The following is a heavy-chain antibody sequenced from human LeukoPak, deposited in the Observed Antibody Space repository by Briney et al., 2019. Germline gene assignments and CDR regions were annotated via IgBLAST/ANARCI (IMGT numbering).Heavy chain of an antibody. CDR3: ASPTRAVGDHYYYYGMDV. CDR1: GGTFSSYA. V-gene: IGHV1-69*17. D-gene: IGHD3-16*01. J-gene: IGHJ6*02. Sequence: ASVKVSCKASGGTFSSYAISWVRQAPGQGLEXXXXXXXXFGIANYAQKFQGRVTITADKSTSTAYMELSSLRSEDTAVYYCASPTRAVGDHYYYYGMDVWGQGTTVTVSS. CDR2: XXXXFGIA.